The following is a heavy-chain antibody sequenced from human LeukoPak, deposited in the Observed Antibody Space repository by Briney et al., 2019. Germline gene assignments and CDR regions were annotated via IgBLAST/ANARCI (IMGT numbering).Heavy chain of an antibody. CDR2: IYSGGST. CDR1: GFTVSSNY. V-gene: IGHV3-53*01. D-gene: IGHD3-22*01. Sequence: PGGSLRLSCAASGFTVSSNYMSWVRQAPGKGLEGGSVIYSGGSTYYADSVKGRFTISRDNSKNTLYLQMNSLRAEDTAVYYCARDFPRGVIGENAVGLIGNWGQGTLVTVSS. CDR3: ARDFPRGVIGENAVGLIGN. J-gene: IGHJ4*02.